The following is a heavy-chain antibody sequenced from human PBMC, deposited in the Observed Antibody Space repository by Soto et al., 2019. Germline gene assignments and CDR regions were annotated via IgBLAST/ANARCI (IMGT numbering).Heavy chain of an antibody. CDR3: ASAAREYYYYGMDV. J-gene: IGHJ6*02. CDR1: GLTFSSYW. CDR2: IKQDGSEK. V-gene: IGHV3-7*01. Sequence: PGGSLRLSCAASGLTFSSYWMSWVRQAPGKGLEWVANIKQDGSEKYYVDSVKGRFTISRDNAKNSLYLQMNSLRAEDTAVYYCASAAREYYYYGMDVWGQGTTVTVSS.